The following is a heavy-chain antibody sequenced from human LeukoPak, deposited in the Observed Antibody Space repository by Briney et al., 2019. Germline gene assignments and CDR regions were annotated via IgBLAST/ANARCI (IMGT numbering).Heavy chain of an antibody. CDR2: ISAYNGNT. J-gene: IGHJ4*02. Sequence: ASVKVSCKASGYTFTSYGISWVRQAPGQGLEWMGWISAYNGNTNYAQKLQGRVTMTTDTSTGTAYMELRSLRSDDTAVYYCARDVEGIRDLDYWGQGTLVTVSS. V-gene: IGHV1-18*01. CDR1: GYTFTSYG. CDR3: ARDVEGIRDLDY. D-gene: IGHD2-21*01.